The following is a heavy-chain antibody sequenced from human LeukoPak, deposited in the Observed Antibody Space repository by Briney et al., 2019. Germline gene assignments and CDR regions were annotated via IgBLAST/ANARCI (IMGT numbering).Heavy chain of an antibody. Sequence: GGSLRLSCAASGFTFDDYAMHWVRQAPGKGLEWVSLISWDGGSTYYADSVKGRFTISRDNSENSLYLQMNSLRADDTALYYCAKDGNSYGEYYFDYWGQGTLVTVSS. CDR1: GFTFDDYA. CDR2: ISWDGGST. V-gene: IGHV3-43D*03. D-gene: IGHD5-18*01. J-gene: IGHJ4*02. CDR3: AKDGNSYGEYYFDY.